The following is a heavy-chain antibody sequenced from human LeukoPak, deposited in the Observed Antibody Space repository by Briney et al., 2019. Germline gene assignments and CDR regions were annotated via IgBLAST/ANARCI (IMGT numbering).Heavy chain of an antibody. CDR1: GGSISSYY. J-gene: IGHJ3*02. CDR2: IYYSGST. D-gene: IGHD3-10*01. CDR3: ARHGGMVRGEGSDAFDI. Sequence: SETLFLTCTVSGGSISSYYWSWIRQPPGKGLEWIGYIYYSGSTNSNPSLKSRVTISVDTSRNHLSLKLSSVTAADTAVYYCARHGGMVRGEGSDAFDIWGQGTMVTVSS. V-gene: IGHV4-59*08.